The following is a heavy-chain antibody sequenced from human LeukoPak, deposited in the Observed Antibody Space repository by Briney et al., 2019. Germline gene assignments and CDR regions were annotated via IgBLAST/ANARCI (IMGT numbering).Heavy chain of an antibody. CDR1: GGSISSYY. D-gene: IGHD6-19*01. J-gene: IGHJ4*02. Sequence: SETLSLTCTVSGGSISSYYWGWIRQPPGKGLEWIGYIYYSGSTNYNPSLKSRVTISVDTSKNQFSLKLSSVAAADTAVYYCARNTAVMGRFDYWGQGTLVTVSS. CDR2: IYYSGST. CDR3: ARNTAVMGRFDY. V-gene: IGHV4-59*08.